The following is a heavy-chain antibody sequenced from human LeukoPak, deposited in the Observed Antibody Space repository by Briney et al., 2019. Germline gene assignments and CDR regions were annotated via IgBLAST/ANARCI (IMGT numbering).Heavy chain of an antibody. Sequence: ASVKVSCKASGYTFTGYYMHWVRQAPGQGLEWMGWINPNSGGTNYAQKFQGRVTMTRDTSISTAYMELSRLRSDDTAVYYCARFILEWYQNWFDPWGQGTLVTVSS. CDR3: ARFILEWYQNWFDP. J-gene: IGHJ5*02. CDR2: INPNSGGT. D-gene: IGHD3-3*01. V-gene: IGHV1-2*02. CDR1: GYTFTGYY.